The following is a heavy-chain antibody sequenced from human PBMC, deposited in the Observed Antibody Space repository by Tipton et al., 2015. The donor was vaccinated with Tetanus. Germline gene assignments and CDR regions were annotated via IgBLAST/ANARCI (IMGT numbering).Heavy chain of an antibody. CDR2: IHRGGST. Sequence: TLSLTCGVFGDYLSDYYWTWVRQPPGKGLEWIGEIHRGGSTNYNPSLKSRVTMSVDTAKNRFSLTLTSVTAADMAVYYCARLREIVSRSGWAFDYWGQGILVTVSS. D-gene: IGHD5/OR15-5a*01. V-gene: IGHV4-34*01. CDR3: ARLREIVSRSGWAFDY. CDR1: GDYLSDYY. J-gene: IGHJ4*02.